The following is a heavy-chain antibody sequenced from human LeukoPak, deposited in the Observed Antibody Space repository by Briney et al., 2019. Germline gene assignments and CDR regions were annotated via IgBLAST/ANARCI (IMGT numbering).Heavy chain of an antibody. J-gene: IGHJ3*02. Sequence: SVKVSCKASGGTFSSYAISWVRQAPGQGLEWMGGIIPIFGTANYAQKFQGRVTMTRDTSTSTVYMELSSLRSEDTAVYYCARAGSNCGGDCYSDDAFDIWGQGTMVTVSS. CDR3: ARAGSNCGGDCYSDDAFDI. CDR1: GGTFSSYA. D-gene: IGHD2-21*02. V-gene: IGHV1-69*05. CDR2: IIPIFGTA.